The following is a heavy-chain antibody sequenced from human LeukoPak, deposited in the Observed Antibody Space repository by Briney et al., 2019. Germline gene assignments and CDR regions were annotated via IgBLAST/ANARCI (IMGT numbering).Heavy chain of an antibody. CDR3: TLSVVLQSWLTNSD. D-gene: IGHD2-8*01. Sequence: SGPTLVNPPQTLTLTCAFSGFSLSTSGVGVGWIRRPPGKALEWLALIYWDDDRRYSPSLKNRLTITKDTSKNQVVLTMTKMDPVDTATYYCTLSVVLQSWLTNSDWGQGTLVTVSS. V-gene: IGHV2-5*02. CDR1: GFSLSTSGVG. CDR2: IYWDDDR. J-gene: IGHJ4*02.